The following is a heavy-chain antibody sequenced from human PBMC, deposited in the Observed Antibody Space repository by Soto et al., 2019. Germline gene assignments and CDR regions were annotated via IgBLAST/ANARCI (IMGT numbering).Heavy chain of an antibody. Sequence: NPSETLSLTCAVYGGSFSGYYWSWIRQPPGKGLEWIGEINHSGSTNYNPSLKSRVTISVDTSKNQFSLKLSSVTAADTAVYYCAREERYFDWTPLDYWGQGTLVTVSS. CDR1: GGSFSGYY. CDR2: INHSGST. CDR3: AREERYFDWTPLDY. V-gene: IGHV4-34*01. J-gene: IGHJ4*02. D-gene: IGHD3-9*01.